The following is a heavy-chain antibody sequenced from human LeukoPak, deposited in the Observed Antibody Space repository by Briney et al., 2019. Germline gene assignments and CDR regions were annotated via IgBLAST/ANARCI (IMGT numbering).Heavy chain of an antibody. V-gene: IGHV1-18*01. CDR2: INVYSGST. J-gene: IGHJ4*01. CDR3: VFGECSSTSCYPRRDY. Sequence: ASVKVSCKASGYRFTTYGISWVRQAPGQGLEWMAWINVYSGSTEYKADLQGRLAVATETSTTIAYMELRSLRSDDTAVYYCVFGECSSTSCYPRRDYWGHGTLVTVSS. CDR1: GYRFTTYG. D-gene: IGHD2-2*01.